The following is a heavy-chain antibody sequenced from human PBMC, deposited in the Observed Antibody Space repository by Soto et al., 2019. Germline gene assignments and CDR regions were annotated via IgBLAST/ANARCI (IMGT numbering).Heavy chain of an antibody. CDR1: GFTFSGLY. J-gene: IGHJ4*02. D-gene: IGHD6-19*01. V-gene: IGHV3-11*01. CDR3: ARDRGAVTGDYLDY. Sequence: QVQLTESGGGLVKPGGSLRLSCAASGFTFSGLYMSWIRQAPGKGLEWVSCIDSRGVKKYYAESVRGRFTISRDNAKNSLYLQMNSLRAEDTAVYYCARDRGAVTGDYLDYWGQGTLVTVSS. CDR2: IDSRGVKK.